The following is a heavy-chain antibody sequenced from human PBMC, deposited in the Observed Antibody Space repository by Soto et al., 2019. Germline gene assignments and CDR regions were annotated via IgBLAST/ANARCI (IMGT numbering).Heavy chain of an antibody. V-gene: IGHV1-3*01. Sequence: ASVKVSCKASGYTFTSYAMHCVRQAPGQRLEWMGWINAGNGNTKYSQKFQGRVTITRDTSASTAYMELSSLRSEDTAVYYCAHSGYVNYYYYYGMDVWGQGTTVTVSS. D-gene: IGHD5-12*01. CDR3: AHSGYVNYYYYYGMDV. CDR2: INAGNGNT. CDR1: GYTFTSYA. J-gene: IGHJ6*02.